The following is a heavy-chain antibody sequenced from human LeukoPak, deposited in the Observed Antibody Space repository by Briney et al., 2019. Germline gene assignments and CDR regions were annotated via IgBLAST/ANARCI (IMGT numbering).Heavy chain of an antibody. CDR2: INNVRSHI. CDR1: GFTFSTSA. D-gene: IGHD6-13*01. J-gene: IGHJ1*01. CDR3: ARGPYSSSWAQNFQH. Sequence: GSLRLSCAASGFTFSTSAMNWVRQAPGKGLEWVSSINNVRSHIYYADSVRGRFTISRDNANNVLYLQMNSLRAEDTAVYYCARGPYSSSWAQNFQHWGQGTLVTVSS. V-gene: IGHV3-21*06.